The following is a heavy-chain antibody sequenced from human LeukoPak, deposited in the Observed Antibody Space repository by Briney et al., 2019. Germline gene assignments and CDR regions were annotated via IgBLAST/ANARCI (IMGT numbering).Heavy chain of an antibody. CDR1: GFTFSSYG. V-gene: IGHV3-21*01. CDR2: ISSSSSYI. CDR3: ARDGRIGGYDY. Sequence: KSGGSLRLSCAASGFTFSSYGMNWVRQAPGKGLEWVSSISSSSSYIYYADSVKGRFTISRDNAKNSLYLQMNSLRAEDTAVYYCARDGRIGGYDYWGQGTLVTVSS. J-gene: IGHJ4*02. D-gene: IGHD5-24*01.